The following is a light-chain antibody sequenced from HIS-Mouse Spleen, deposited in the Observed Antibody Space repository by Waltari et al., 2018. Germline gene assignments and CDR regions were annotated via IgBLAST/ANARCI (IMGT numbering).Light chain of an antibody. CDR1: SSDVGVDNY. V-gene: IGLV2-11*01. Sequence: QSALTQPRSVSGSPGQSVTISCTGTSSDVGVDNYLSWYQHHPGKAPQLMIYDVSKRPSGVPDRFSGSKSGNTASLTISGLQAEDEADYYCCSYAGSYTWVFGGGTKLTVL. CDR2: DVS. J-gene: IGLJ3*02. CDR3: CSYAGSYTWV.